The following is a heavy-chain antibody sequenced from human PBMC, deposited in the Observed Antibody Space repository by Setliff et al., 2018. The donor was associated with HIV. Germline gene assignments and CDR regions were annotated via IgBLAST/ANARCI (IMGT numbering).Heavy chain of an antibody. CDR2: ISQSGKT. Sequence: KPSETLSLTCAVSADSIGTNHWWNWVRQPPGKGLEWIGEISQSGKTNYHPSLKSRITISMEASKTHFSLTLNSVTAADTAVYYCARAVAASATRVVDYWGQGIQVTVSS. D-gene: IGHD6-13*01. J-gene: IGHJ4*02. CDR1: ADSIGTNHW. V-gene: IGHV4-4*02. CDR3: ARAVAASATRVVDY.